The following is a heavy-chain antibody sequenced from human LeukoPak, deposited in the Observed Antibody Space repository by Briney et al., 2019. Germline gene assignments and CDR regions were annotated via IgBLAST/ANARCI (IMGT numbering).Heavy chain of an antibody. V-gene: IGHV4-34*01. CDR1: GGSFSGYY. D-gene: IGHD3-22*01. CDR3: ARGPYYYDSSGLTYFQH. CDR2: INHSGST. Sequence: SETLSLTCAVYGGSFSGYYWSWIRQPPGKGLEWIGEINHSGSTNYNPSLKSRVTISVDTSKNQFSLKLSSVTAADTAVYYCARGPYYYDSSGLTYFQHWGQGTLVTVSS. J-gene: IGHJ1*01.